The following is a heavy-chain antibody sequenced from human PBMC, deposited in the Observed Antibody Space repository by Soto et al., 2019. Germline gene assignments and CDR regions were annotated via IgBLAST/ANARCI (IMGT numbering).Heavy chain of an antibody. J-gene: IGHJ5*02. CDR3: AREGAIVPRFFDP. CDR1: GFSLSTNGVG. V-gene: IGHV2-5*01. CDR2: IYWNDDK. D-gene: IGHD1-26*01. Sequence: QITLKESGPTLVKPTETLTMMCTFSGFSLSTNGVGVRWIRQPPGKALEWLALIYWNDDKRYSPSLQSRLTLTKDTSKNQVVLTMTNVDPVDTATYYCAREGAIVPRFFDPWGQGILVTVSS.